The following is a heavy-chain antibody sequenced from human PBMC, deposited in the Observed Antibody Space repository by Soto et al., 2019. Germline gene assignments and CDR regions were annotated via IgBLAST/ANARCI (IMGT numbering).Heavy chain of an antibody. V-gene: IGHV4-30-2*03. D-gene: IGHD2-15*01. CDR3: ARHTPAISISDH. J-gene: IGHJ4*02. CDR1: GGSISSGGYY. Sequence: SETLSLTCAVSGGSISSGGYYWSWIRQPPGKGLEWIGYIYYSGSTYYNPSLKSRVTISVDTSKNQFSLKLSSVTAADTAVYYCARHTPAISISDHWGQGILVTVSS. CDR2: IYYSGST.